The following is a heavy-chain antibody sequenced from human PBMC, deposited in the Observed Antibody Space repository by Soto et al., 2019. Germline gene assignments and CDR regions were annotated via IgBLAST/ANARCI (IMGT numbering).Heavy chain of an antibody. Sequence: QVQLQESGPGLVKPSQTLSLTYTVSGGSISSGGYYWSWIRQHPGKGLAWIGYIYYSGSTYYNPSLKSRVTISVDTSKNQCSLKLSSVTAADTAVYYCARDRCSSTSCYVGHDAFDIWGQGTMVTVSS. J-gene: IGHJ3*02. CDR3: ARDRCSSTSCYVGHDAFDI. CDR1: GGSISSGGYY. D-gene: IGHD2-2*01. CDR2: IYYSGST. V-gene: IGHV4-31*03.